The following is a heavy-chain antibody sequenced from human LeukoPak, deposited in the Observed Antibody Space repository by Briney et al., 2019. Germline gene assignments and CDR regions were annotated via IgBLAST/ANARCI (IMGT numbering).Heavy chain of an antibody. J-gene: IGHJ4*02. Sequence: SQTLSLTCTVSGGSISSGDYYWSWIRQPPGKGLEWIGYIYYSGSTYYNPSLKSRVTISVDTSKNQFSLKLSSVTAADTAVYYCARQPVRYCSSTSCYFDYWGQGTLVTVSS. CDR1: GGSISSGDYY. CDR3: ARQPVRYCSSTSCYFDY. CDR2: IYYSGST. D-gene: IGHD2-2*01. V-gene: IGHV4-30-4*08.